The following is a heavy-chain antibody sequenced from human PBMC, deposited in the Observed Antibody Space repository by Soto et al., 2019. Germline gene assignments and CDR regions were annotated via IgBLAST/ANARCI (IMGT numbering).Heavy chain of an antibody. Sequence: SVKVSCKASGGTFSSYAISWVRQAPGQGLEWMGGIIPIFGTANYAQKFQGRVTITADESTSTAYMELSSLRSEDTAVYYCARGSAAAGTMDWFDPWGQGTLVTVLL. D-gene: IGHD6-13*01. CDR3: ARGSAAAGTMDWFDP. CDR2: IIPIFGTA. CDR1: GGTFSSYA. J-gene: IGHJ5*02. V-gene: IGHV1-69*13.